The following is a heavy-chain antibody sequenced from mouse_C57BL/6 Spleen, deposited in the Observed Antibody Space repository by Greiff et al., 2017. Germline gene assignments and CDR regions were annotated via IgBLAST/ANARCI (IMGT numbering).Heavy chain of an antibody. V-gene: IGHV14-2*01. Sequence: VQLQQSGAELVQPGASVTLSCTASGFNIKDYYMHWVKQRTEQGLAWIGRIAPEDGDTTYAPQFQGKATITADPSSNTAYLQLSSLTSEYTADYYCASGKYRYFHARGTGTTITVSA. CDR2: IAPEDGDT. CDR3: ASGKYRYFHA. J-gene: IGHJ1*03. CDR1: GFNIKDYY.